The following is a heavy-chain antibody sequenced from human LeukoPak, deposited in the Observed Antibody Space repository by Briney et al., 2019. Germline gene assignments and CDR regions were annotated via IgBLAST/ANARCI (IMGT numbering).Heavy chain of an antibody. CDR1: GYTFTGYY. Sequence: ASVKVSCKASGYTFTGYYMHWVRQAPGQGLECMGWINPNSGGTNYAQKFQGRGTMTRDTSISTAYMELSRLRSDDTAVYYCARDGGGLNDIHADYWGQGTLVTVSS. V-gene: IGHV1-2*02. J-gene: IGHJ4*02. CDR2: INPNSGGT. D-gene: IGHD3-9*01. CDR3: ARDGGGLNDIHADY.